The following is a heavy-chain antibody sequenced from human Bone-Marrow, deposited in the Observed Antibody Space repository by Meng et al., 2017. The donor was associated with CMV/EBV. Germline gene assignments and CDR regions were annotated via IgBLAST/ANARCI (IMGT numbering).Heavy chain of an antibody. CDR2: IIPIFGTA. CDR3: ARDIAAAAVTIYYYYGMDV. Sequence: SVKVSCKASGGTFSSYAISWVRQAPGQGLEWMGGIIPIFGTANYAQKFQGRVTITTDESTSTAYMELSSLRSEDTAVYYCARDIAAAAVTIYYYYGMDVWGQGTTVTVSS. J-gene: IGHJ6*02. V-gene: IGHV1-69*05. D-gene: IGHD6-13*01. CDR1: GGTFSSYA.